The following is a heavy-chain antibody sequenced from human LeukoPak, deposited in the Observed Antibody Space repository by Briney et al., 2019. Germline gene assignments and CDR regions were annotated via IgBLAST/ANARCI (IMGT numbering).Heavy chain of an antibody. D-gene: IGHD6-19*01. CDR2: IYYSGST. CDR3: ARDLVAGNFDY. Sequence: SQTLSLTCTVSGGSINSGGYYWSWIRQHPGKGLEWIGYIYYSGSTYYNPSLKSRVTISVDTSKNQFSLKLSSVTAADTAVYYCARDLVAGNFDYWGQGTLVTVSS. J-gene: IGHJ4*02. CDR1: GGSINSGGYY. V-gene: IGHV4-31*03.